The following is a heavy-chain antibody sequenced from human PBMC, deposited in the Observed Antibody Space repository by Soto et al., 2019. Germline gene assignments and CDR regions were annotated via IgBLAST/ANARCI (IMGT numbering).Heavy chain of an antibody. CDR1: GFTFDDYA. CDR2: ISWNGGKI. CDR3: AKDAYGDYGRWFDP. J-gene: IGHJ5*02. V-gene: IGHV3-9*01. Sequence: DVQLVESGGGLVQPGRSLRLSCAASGFTFDDYAMHWVRQAPGKGLEWVSGISWNGGKIGYADSVKGRFTISRDNAKNSLYLQMNSLRGEDTALYYCAKDAYGDYGRWFDPWGQGTLVTVSS. D-gene: IGHD4-17*01.